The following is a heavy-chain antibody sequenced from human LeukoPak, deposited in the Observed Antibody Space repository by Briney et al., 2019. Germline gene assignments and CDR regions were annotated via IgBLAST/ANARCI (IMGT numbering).Heavy chain of an antibody. CDR2: IYSDGST. CDR3: ARMDSGSYFRY. V-gene: IGHV3-66*01. D-gene: IGHD1-26*01. J-gene: IGHJ4*02. CDR1: GFTVSSNY. Sequence: GGSLRLSCAASGFTVSSNYMSWVRQAPGKGLEWVSIIYSDGSTYYADSVKGRFTISRDNSKNTLYLQMNSLRAEDTAVYYCARMDSGSYFRYWGQGTLVTVSS.